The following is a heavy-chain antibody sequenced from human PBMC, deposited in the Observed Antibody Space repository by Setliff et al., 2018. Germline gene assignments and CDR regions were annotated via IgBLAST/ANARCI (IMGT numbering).Heavy chain of an antibody. V-gene: IGHV4-38-2*02. Sequence: SETLSLTCNVSGDSISSTYRWGWIRQSPGKGLEWIGEIDHTGGTKFNPSLKSRATISLDTSNNQFSLKLSSVTAADTAVYYCAKYPWVDWGQGTLVTVSS. D-gene: IGHD2-2*01. CDR3: AKYPWVD. J-gene: IGHJ4*02. CDR1: GDSISSTYR. CDR2: IDHTGGT.